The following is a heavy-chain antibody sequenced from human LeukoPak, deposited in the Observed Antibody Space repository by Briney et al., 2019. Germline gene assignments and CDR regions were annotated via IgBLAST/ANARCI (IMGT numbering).Heavy chain of an antibody. CDR3: ARGHCSSTSCYLPAPPYYFDY. V-gene: IGHV4-34*01. Sequence: SETLSLTCAVYGGSFSGYYWSWIRQPPGKGLEWIGEINHSGSTNYNPSLKSRVTISVDTSKNQFSLKLSSVTAADTAVYYCARGHCSSTSCYLPAPPYYFDYWGQGTLVTVSS. D-gene: IGHD2-2*01. J-gene: IGHJ4*02. CDR2: INHSGST. CDR1: GGSFSGYY.